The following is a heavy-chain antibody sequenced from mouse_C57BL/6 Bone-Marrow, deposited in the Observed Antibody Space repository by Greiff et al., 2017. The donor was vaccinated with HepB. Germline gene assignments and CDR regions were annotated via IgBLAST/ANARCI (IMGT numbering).Heavy chain of an antibody. J-gene: IGHJ3*01. CDR1: GYTFTSYW. Sequence: VQLQQSGTVLARPGASVKMSCKTSGYTFTSYWMHWVKQRPGQGLEWIGAIYPGNSDTSYNQKFKGKAKLTAVTSASTAYMELSSLTNEDSAVYYCHIYYDYFWFAYWGQGTLVTVSA. V-gene: IGHV1-5*01. CDR2: IYPGNSDT. CDR3: HIYYDYFWFAY. D-gene: IGHD2-4*01.